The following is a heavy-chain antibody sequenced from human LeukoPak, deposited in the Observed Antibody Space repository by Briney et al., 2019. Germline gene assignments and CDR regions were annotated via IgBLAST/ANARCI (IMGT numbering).Heavy chain of an antibody. CDR1: GGSISSSNYY. J-gene: IGHJ4*02. V-gene: IGHV4-39*01. CDR2: ISYSGST. CDR3: ARRRYFDH. Sequence: SETLSLTCTVSGGSISSSNYYWGWIRQPPGKGLEWIGSISYSGSTYYNPSLKSRVTISVDTSKNQFSLKLSSVTAADTAVYHCARRRYFDHWGQGTLVTVSS.